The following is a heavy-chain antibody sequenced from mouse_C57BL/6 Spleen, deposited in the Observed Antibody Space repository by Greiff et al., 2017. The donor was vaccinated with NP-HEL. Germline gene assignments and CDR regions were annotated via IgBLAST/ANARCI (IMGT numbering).Heavy chain of an antibody. J-gene: IGHJ2*01. CDR1: GYAFSSSW. Sequence: VQLQQSGPELVKPGASVKISCKASGYAFSSSWMNWVKQRPGQGLEWIGRIYPGDGDTNYNGKFKGKATLTADKSSSTAYMQLSSLTSEDSAVYFCAKGTTVVAADFDYWGQGTTLTVSS. V-gene: IGHV1-82*01. CDR2: IYPGDGDT. D-gene: IGHD1-1*01. CDR3: AKGTTVVAADFDY.